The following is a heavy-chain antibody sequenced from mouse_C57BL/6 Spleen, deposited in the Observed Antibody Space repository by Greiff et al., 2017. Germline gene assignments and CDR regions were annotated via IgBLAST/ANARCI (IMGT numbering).Heavy chain of an antibody. D-gene: IGHD2-4*01. CDR3: ARRNDYDLPDY. Sequence: VQLQQPGAELVMPGASVKLSCKASGYTFTSYWMHWVKQRPGQGLEWIGEIDPSGSNTNYNEKFKGKSTLTVDKSSSTAYMQLSSLTSEDSAVXDYARRNDYDLPDYWGQGTTLTVSS. CDR1: GYTFTSYW. V-gene: IGHV1-69*01. J-gene: IGHJ2*01. CDR2: IDPSGSNT.